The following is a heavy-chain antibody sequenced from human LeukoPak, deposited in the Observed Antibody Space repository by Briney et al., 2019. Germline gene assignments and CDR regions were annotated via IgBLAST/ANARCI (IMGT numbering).Heavy chain of an antibody. J-gene: IGHJ6*02. D-gene: IGHD2-2*03. Sequence: GGSLRLSCAASGFTFSSYNMNWVRQAPGKGLEWVSSITSSSSIYYADSVKGRFTISRDNAKSSLYLQMNSLRAEDTAVYYCVAGYCSGTGCSTFFGMDVWGQGTTVTVSS. V-gene: IGHV3-21*01. CDR3: VAGYCSGTGCSTFFGMDV. CDR1: GFTFSSYN. CDR2: ITSSSSI.